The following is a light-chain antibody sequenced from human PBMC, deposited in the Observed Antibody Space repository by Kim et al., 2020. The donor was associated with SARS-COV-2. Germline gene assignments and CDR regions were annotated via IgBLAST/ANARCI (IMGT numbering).Light chain of an antibody. CDR2: WAS. J-gene: IGKJ2*01. V-gene: IGKV4-1*01. CDR3: QQYYSTPLFT. Sequence: DIVMTQSPDSLAVSLGERATINCKSSQSVLYSSNNKNYLAWYQQKPGQPPKLLIYWASTRESGVPDRFSGSGSGTDFTLTISSLKAEDVAVYYCQQYYSTPLFTFGPGTKLEI. CDR1: QSVLYSSNNKNY.